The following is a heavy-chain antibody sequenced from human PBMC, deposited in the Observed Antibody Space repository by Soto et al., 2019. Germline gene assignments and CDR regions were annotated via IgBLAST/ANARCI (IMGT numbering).Heavy chain of an antibody. Sequence: GASVKVSCKASGYTFTSYYMHWVRQAPGQGLEWMGIINPSGGSTSYAQKFQGRVTMTRDTSTSTVYMELSSLRSEDTAVYYCGRAVLYYGSARHFDNWGQETLLTVS. CDR2: INPSGGST. D-gene: IGHD3-10*01. CDR3: GRAVLYYGSARHFDN. J-gene: IGHJ4*02. CDR1: GYTFTSYY. V-gene: IGHV1-46*01.